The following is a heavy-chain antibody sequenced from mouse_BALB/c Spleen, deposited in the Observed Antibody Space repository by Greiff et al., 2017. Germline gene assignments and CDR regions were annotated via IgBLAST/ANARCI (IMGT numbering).Heavy chain of an antibody. J-gene: IGHJ2*01. CDR3: ARGYDGYYFDY. CDR2: INPYNDGT. V-gene: IGHV1-14*01. CDR1: GYTFTSYV. D-gene: IGHD2-3*01. Sequence: EVHLVESGPELVKPGASVKMSCTASGYTFTSYVMHWVKQKPGQGLEWIGYINPYNDGTKYNEKFKGKATLTSDKSTSTAYMELSSLTSEDSAVYYCARGYDGYYFDYWGQGTTLTVSS.